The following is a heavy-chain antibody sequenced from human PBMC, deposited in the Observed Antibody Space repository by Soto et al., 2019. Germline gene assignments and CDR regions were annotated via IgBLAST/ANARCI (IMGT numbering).Heavy chain of an antibody. CDR2: ISSSSSYT. D-gene: IGHD2-15*01. CDR3: VRDGGYCSGGSCPNYYYGMDV. V-gene: IGHV3-11*06. Sequence: PGGSLRLSCAASGFTFSDYYMSWIRQAPGKGLEWVSYISSSSSYTNYADSVKGRFTISRDNAKNSLYLQMNSLRAEDTAVYYCVRDGGYCSGGSCPNYYYGMDVWGQGTTVTVSS. J-gene: IGHJ6*02. CDR1: GFTFSDYY.